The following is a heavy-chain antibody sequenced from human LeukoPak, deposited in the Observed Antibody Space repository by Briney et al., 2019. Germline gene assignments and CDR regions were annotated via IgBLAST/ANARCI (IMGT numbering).Heavy chain of an antibody. CDR3: GRHGEEGILSYWYFDL. CDR2: IHYSGST. CDR1: GGSISSYY. J-gene: IGHJ2*01. Sequence: SETLSLTCTVSGGSISSYYWSWIRQPPGKELEWIGCIHYSGSTNYNPSLKSRVTISVDTSKNQFSLKLSSVTAADTAVYYCGRHGEEGILSYWYFDLWGRGTLVTVSS. D-gene: IGHD7-27*01. V-gene: IGHV4-59*08.